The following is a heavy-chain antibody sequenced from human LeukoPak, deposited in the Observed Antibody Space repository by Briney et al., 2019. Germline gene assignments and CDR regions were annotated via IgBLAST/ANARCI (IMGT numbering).Heavy chain of an antibody. V-gene: IGHV3-30-3*01. J-gene: IGHJ5*02. CDR3: ARDFDNSIVATT. CDR1: GFTFSSYA. CDR2: ISYDGSNK. D-gene: IGHD5-12*01. Sequence: GGSLRLSCAASGFTFSSYAMHWVRQAPGKGLEWVAVISYDGSNKYYADSVKGRFTISRDISKNTPYLQMNSLRAEDTAVYYCARDFDNSIVATTWGQGTLVTVSS.